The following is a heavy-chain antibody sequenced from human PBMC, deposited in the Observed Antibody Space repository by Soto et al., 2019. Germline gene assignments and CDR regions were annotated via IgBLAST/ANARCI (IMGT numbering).Heavy chain of an antibody. CDR3: ARDEMATTPGGAFDI. V-gene: IGHV3-11*01. CDR1: GFTFSDYY. CDR2: ISSSGSTI. D-gene: IGHD5-12*01. Sequence: VGSLRLSCAASGFTFSDYYMSWIRQAPGKGLEWVSYISSSGSTIYYADSVKGRFTISRDNAKNSLYLQMNSLRAEDTAVYYCARDEMATTPGGAFDIWGQGTMVTVSS. J-gene: IGHJ3*02.